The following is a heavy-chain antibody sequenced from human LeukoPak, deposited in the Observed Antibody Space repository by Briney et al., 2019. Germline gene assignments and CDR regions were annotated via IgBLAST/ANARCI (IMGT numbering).Heavy chain of an antibody. CDR1: GFTFSIYA. V-gene: IGHV3-23*01. CDR2: ISGSATGA. D-gene: IGHD5-18*01. J-gene: IGHJ4*02. Sequence: GGSLRLSCAASGFTFSIYAMSWVRQAPGKGLEWVSGISGSATGAYYADSVKGRFTISRDNSKNTLSLQVSSLRTEDTAVYYCAKDRYSYAFEYSDSWGQGTLVTVSP. CDR3: AKDRYSYAFEYSDS.